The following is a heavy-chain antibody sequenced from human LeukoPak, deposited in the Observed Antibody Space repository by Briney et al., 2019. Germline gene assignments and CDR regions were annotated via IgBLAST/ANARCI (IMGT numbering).Heavy chain of an antibody. J-gene: IGHJ4*02. CDR2: MNPNSGNA. CDR3: AREHSSSWLDY. V-gene: IGHV1-8*01. CDR1: GYTFSSYD. Sequence: GASVKVSCKASGYTFSSYDINWVRQATGQGLEWMGWMNPNSGNAGYAQRFQGRVTMTRNTSISTAYMELSSLRSEDTAVYYCAREHSSSWLDYWGQGTLVTVSS. D-gene: IGHD6-13*01.